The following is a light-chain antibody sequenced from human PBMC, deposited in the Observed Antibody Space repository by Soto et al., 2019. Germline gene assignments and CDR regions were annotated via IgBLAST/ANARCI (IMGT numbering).Light chain of an antibody. J-gene: IGKJ3*01. CDR1: QSVSSY. Sequence: EIVLTQSPATLSLSPGERATLSCRASQSVSSYLAWYQQKPGQAPRLLMYDVSNRASGIPARFSGSGSGTDFTLTISSLEPEDFAVYYCQQRSNWPLTFGPGTRVDIK. CDR2: DVS. CDR3: QQRSNWPLT. V-gene: IGKV3-11*01.